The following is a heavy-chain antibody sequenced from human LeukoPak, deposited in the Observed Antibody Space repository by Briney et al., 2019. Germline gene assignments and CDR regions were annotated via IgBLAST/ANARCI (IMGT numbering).Heavy chain of an antibody. J-gene: IGHJ6*02. CDR1: GGSISSYY. V-gene: IGHV4-59*08. CDR2: IYYSGST. CDR3: ARRATVSTLSAHYYYYAMDV. D-gene: IGHD4-17*01. Sequence: SETLSLTCTVSGGSISSYYWSWIRQPPGRGLEWIGYIYYSGSTNYNPSLKSRVTISVDTSKNQFSLKLSSVTAADTAVYYCARRATVSTLSAHYYYYAMDVWGQGTTVTVSS.